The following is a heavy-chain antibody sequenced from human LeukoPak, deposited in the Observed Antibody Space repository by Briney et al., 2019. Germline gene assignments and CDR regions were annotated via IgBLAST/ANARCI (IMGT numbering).Heavy chain of an antibody. Sequence: GGSLRLSCAPSGFTFSSYSMHWVRQAPGKGLEWVSSISTTSSYIHYADSVKGRFTISRDNAKNPLYLQMNSLRAEDTAVYYCAREGLPSGATKIFDYWGQGTLVTVSS. CDR1: GFTFSSYS. CDR2: ISTTSSYI. CDR3: AREGLPSGATKIFDY. V-gene: IGHV3-21*01. D-gene: IGHD2-15*01. J-gene: IGHJ4*02.